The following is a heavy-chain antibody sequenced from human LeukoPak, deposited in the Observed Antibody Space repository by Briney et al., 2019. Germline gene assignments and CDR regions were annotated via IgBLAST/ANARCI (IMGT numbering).Heavy chain of an antibody. Sequence: EGSLRLSCAASGFTFSSYSMNWVRQAPGKGLEWVSYISSSSSTIYYADSVKGRFTISRDNAKNSLYLQMNSLRAEDTAVYYCARDSSLGLRFLEWLSPFYFDYWGQGTLVTVSS. CDR3: ARDSSLGLRFLEWLSPFYFDY. CDR2: ISSSSSTI. CDR1: GFTFSSYS. J-gene: IGHJ4*02. D-gene: IGHD3-3*01. V-gene: IGHV3-48*01.